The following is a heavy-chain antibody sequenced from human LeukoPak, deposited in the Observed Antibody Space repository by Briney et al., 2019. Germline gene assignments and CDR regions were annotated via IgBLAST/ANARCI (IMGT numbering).Heavy chain of an antibody. CDR1: GFTFSDYY. D-gene: IGHD1-1*01. CDR3: ARELNGAFDP. V-gene: IGHV3-11*04. CDR2: MSTSDSPI. Sequence: PGGSLRVSCAASGFTFSDYYMSWIRQAPGKGLEWVSYMSTSDSPIYYTDSVKGRFTISRDNAKNSLYLQMNSLRASDTAVYYCARELNGAFDPWGQGTLVTVSS. J-gene: IGHJ5*02.